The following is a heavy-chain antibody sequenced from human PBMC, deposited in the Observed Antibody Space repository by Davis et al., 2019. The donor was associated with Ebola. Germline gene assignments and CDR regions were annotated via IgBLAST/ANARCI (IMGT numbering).Heavy chain of an antibody. J-gene: IGHJ4*02. V-gene: IGHV5-10-1*01. Sequence: KVSCKGSGYSFTSYWISWVRQMPGKGLEWMGRIDPSDSYTNYSPSFQGHVTISADKSISTAYLQWRSLRASDTAIYYCARQESLYGSSDYWGQGTLVTVSS. CDR3: ARQESLYGSSDY. D-gene: IGHD3-22*01. CDR2: IDPSDSYT. CDR1: GYSFTSYW.